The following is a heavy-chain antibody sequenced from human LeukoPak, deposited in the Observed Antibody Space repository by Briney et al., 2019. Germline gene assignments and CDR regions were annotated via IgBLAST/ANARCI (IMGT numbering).Heavy chain of an antibody. CDR1: AGSISSSSYY. D-gene: IGHD3-10*01. J-gene: IGHJ6*03. CDR3: GGSDCYCYMDV. CDR2: IYHSGST. Sequence: PETLSLTCTLSAGSISSSSYYWGWIRQHPGKGLEWIGSIYHSGSTYYNPSLKSRVTISVDTSKTQFSLKLRSVTTAETVVFYWGGSDCYCYMDVWGKGTTVTVSS. V-gene: IGHV4-39*01.